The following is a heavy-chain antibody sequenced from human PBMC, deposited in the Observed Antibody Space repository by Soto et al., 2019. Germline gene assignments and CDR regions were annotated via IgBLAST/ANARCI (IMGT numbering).Heavy chain of an antibody. CDR3: AKGDDILTGYYGSPHDY. D-gene: IGHD3-9*01. Sequence: GGSLRLSCAASGFTFSSYAMNWVRQAPGEGLEWVSAISGSGGSTYYADSVKGRFTISRDNSKNTLYLQMNSLRAEDTAVYYCAKGDDILTGYYGSPHDYWGQGTLVTVSS. J-gene: IGHJ4*02. CDR1: GFTFSSYA. CDR2: ISGSGGST. V-gene: IGHV3-23*01.